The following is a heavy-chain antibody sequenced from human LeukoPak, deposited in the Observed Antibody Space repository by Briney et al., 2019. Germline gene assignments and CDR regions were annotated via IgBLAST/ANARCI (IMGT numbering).Heavy chain of an antibody. Sequence: PGGSLRLSCAASGFTFSSYNMNWVRQAPGKGLEWVSSISSSSTYIYYADSVKGRFTISRDNAKNSLYLQMNSLRAEDTALYYCATVYDSSGHDYWGQGTLVTVSS. J-gene: IGHJ4*02. CDR1: GFTFSSYN. CDR2: ISSSSTYI. V-gene: IGHV3-21*04. CDR3: ATVYDSSGHDY. D-gene: IGHD3-22*01.